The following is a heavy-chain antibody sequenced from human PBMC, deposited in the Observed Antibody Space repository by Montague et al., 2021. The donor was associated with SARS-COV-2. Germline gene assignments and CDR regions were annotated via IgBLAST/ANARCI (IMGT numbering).Heavy chain of an antibody. CDR1: GESFSGNY. CDR3: ARGRIELSMIVVVMTGASYNMDV. CDR2: IYHTGST. V-gene: IGHV4-34*01. J-gene: IGHJ6*03. D-gene: IGHD3-22*01. Sequence: SETLSLTCAVYGESFSGNYWTWIRQPPGKRLEWIGEIYHTGSTNYNPSLKSRVTISVDTSKNQFSLKLRSVTAADTAVYYCARGRIELSMIVVVMTGASYNMDVWGKGTTVTVPS.